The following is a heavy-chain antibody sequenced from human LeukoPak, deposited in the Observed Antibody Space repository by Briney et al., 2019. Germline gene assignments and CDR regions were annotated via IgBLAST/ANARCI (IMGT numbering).Heavy chain of an antibody. CDR1: GFTFSSYA. CDR2: ISYDGSNK. CDR3: AKVVTRQDHYGMDV. D-gene: IGHD4-11*01. Sequence: GGSLRLSCAASGFTFSSYAMHWVRQAPGKGLEWVAVISYDGSNKYYADSVKGRFTISRDNPKNTLYLQMNSLRAEDTAVYYCAKVVTRQDHYGMDVWGQGTTVTVSS. J-gene: IGHJ6*02. V-gene: IGHV3-30-3*01.